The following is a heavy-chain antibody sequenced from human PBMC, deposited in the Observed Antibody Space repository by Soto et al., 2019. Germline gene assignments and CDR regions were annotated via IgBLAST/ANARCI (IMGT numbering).Heavy chain of an antibody. CDR3: ASGSRGFDP. Sequence: SETLSLTCTVSGGSLSGGDYYWSWIRQPPGKGLEWIGYIYYSGSTYYNSSLKSRVTISLDTSRNQFSLRLSSLTAADTAVYYYASGSRGFDPWGQGTLVTVSS. CDR2: IYYSGST. D-gene: IGHD3-10*01. J-gene: IGHJ5*02. CDR1: GGSLSGGDYY. V-gene: IGHV4-30-4*01.